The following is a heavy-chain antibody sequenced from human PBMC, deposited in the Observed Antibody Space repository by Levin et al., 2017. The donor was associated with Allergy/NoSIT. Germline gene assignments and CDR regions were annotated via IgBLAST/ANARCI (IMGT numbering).Heavy chain of an antibody. V-gene: IGHV3-33*01. D-gene: IGHD1-1*01. CDR1: GFTFSRYG. J-gene: IGHJ4*02. CDR3: ARDRHRKLERFDY. Sequence: GGSLRLSCAASGFTFSRYGMHWVRQAPGKGLEWVAIIWYDGSNKYSADSVKGRFTISRDNSRNTLYLQMNSLRVEDTAVYYCARDRHRKLERFDYWGQGTPVTVSS. CDR2: IWYDGSNK.